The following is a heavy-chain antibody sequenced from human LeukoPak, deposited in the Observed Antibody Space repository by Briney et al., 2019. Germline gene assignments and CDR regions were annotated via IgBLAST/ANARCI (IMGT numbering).Heavy chain of an antibody. CDR3: ARAAYSGSQGYYDMDV. J-gene: IGHJ6*02. CDR2: IIPIFGTA. V-gene: IGHV1-69*01. CDR1: GGTFSSYA. D-gene: IGHD1-26*01. Sequence: GSSVKVSCKASGGTFSSYAISWVRQAPGQGLEWMGGIIPIFGTANYAQKFQGRVTITADESTSTAYMELSSLRSEDTAVYYCARAAYSGSQGYYDMDVWGQGTTVTVSS.